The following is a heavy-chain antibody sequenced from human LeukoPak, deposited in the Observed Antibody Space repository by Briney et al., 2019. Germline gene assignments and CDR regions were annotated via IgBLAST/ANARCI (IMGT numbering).Heavy chain of an antibody. V-gene: IGHV1-8*02. CDR3: ARDNGGTAMAYYSYYYMDV. J-gene: IGHJ6*03. Sequence: ASVKVSCKASGYTFTSYGINWVRQATGQGLEWMGWMNPNSGNTGYAQKFQGRVTMTRNTSISTAYMELSSLRSEDTAVYYCARDNGGTAMAYYSYYYMDVWGKGTTVTISS. CDR1: GYTFTSYG. D-gene: IGHD5-18*01. CDR2: MNPNSGNT.